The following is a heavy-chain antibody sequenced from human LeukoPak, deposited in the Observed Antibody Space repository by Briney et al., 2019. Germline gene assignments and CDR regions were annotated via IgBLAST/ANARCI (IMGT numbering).Heavy chain of an antibody. CDR1: GGSISSGGYS. Sequence: SRTLSLTCAVSGGSISSGGYSWSWIRQPPGKGLEWIGYIYHSGSTYYNPSLKSRVTISVDRSKNQFSLKLSSVTAADTAVYYCARVMGLYCSSTSCYNAFDIWGQGTMVTVSS. D-gene: IGHD2-2*02. CDR3: ARVMGLYCSSTSCYNAFDI. J-gene: IGHJ3*02. CDR2: IYHSGST. V-gene: IGHV4-30-2*01.